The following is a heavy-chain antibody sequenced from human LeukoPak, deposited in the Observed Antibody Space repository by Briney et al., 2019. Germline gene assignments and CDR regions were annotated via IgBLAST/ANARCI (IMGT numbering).Heavy chain of an antibody. CDR2: IYSGGST. V-gene: IGHV3-53*01. CDR1: GFTFSSYG. J-gene: IGHJ4*02. Sequence: GGSLRLSCAASGFTFSSYGMNWVRQAPGKGLEWVSVIYSGGSTYYADSVKGRFTISRDNSKNTLYLQMNSLRAEDTAVYYCARTAMAYSHFDYWGQGTLVTVSS. CDR3: ARTAMAYSHFDY. D-gene: IGHD5-18*01.